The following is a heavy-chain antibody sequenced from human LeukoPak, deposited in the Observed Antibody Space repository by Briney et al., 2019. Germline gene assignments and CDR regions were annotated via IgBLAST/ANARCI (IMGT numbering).Heavy chain of an antibody. Sequence: PGGSLRLSCAASGFSFSNYGMHWVRQAPGKGLEWVAVIWYDGSNKYYADSVKGRFTISRHNSKNTLYLQMNSLRAEDTAVYYCARGGYYDSSGYLDYWGQGTLVTVSS. CDR1: GFSFSNYG. CDR2: IWYDGSNK. V-gene: IGHV3-33*01. J-gene: IGHJ4*02. D-gene: IGHD3-22*01. CDR3: ARGGYYDSSGYLDY.